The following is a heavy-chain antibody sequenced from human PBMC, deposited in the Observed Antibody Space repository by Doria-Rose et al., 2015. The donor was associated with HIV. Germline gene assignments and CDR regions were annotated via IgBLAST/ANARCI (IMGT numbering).Heavy chain of an antibody. Sequence: QVQLVESGPGLVKPSETLSLTCSVSGGSISHYYWSWIRQTPGQGLEYIGDIIYTGSTNYSPSLKSRVSISIDTSKNKFSLRLSSVTAADTAVYYCARVLSGTYDYWGQGTLVTVSS. J-gene: IGHJ4*02. D-gene: IGHD1-26*01. CDR3: ARVLSGTYDY. CDR1: GGSISHYY. V-gene: IGHV4-59*01. CDR2: IIYTGST.